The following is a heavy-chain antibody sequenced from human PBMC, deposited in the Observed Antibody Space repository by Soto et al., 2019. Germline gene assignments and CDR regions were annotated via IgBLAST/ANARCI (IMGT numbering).Heavy chain of an antibody. D-gene: IGHD3-3*01. CDR1: GYTFTSYG. CDR2: ISAYNGNT. Sequence: ASVKVSCKASGYTFTSYGLSWARQASGQGLEWMGWISAYNGNTNYAQKLQGRVTMTTNTSTSKAYMEMTSLRYDDTAVYYCARDRGHTLRLLGWLAGQCSFDIRGQGTMSTVSS. J-gene: IGHJ3*02. V-gene: IGHV1-18*04. CDR3: ARDRGHTLRLLGWLAGQCSFDI.